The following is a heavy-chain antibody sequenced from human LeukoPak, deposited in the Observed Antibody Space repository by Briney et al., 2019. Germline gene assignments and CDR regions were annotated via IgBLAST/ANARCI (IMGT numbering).Heavy chain of an antibody. Sequence: SETLSLTCTVSGYSISSGYYWGWIRQPPGEGLEWIGSIYHSGSTYYNPSLKSRVTISVDTSKNQFSLKLSSVTAADTAVYYCARIHSGSYHYFDYWGQGTLVTVSS. CDR2: IYHSGST. J-gene: IGHJ4*02. D-gene: IGHD1-26*01. V-gene: IGHV4-38-2*02. CDR3: ARIHSGSYHYFDY. CDR1: GYSISSGYY.